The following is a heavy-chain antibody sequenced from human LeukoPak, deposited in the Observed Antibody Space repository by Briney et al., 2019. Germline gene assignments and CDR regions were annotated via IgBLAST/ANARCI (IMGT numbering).Heavy chain of an antibody. D-gene: IGHD3-16*02. CDR1: RSTFTGYY. CDR2: INVASGDT. CDR3: AKETSIVIEDMEGGACDI. J-gene: IGHJ3*02. V-gene: IGHV1-2*02. Sequence: ASVKVSRMASRSTFTGYYIHWVRQAPGQGLEWLGSINVASGDTKYKKTFQGRVIVTRDTSVNTVYMEMNNLTADDTALYYCAKETSIVIEDMEGGACDIWGQGTMVTVFS.